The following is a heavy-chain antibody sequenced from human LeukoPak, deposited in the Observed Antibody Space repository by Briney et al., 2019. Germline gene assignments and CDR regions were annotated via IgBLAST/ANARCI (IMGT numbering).Heavy chain of an antibody. CDR2: INPNSGGT. V-gene: IGHV1-2*02. CDR3: AREIDYYMDV. Sequence: GASVKVSCKASGYTFTGYYLHWVRQAPGQGLECMGWINPNSGGTKYVQKSQGRVTMTSDASISTAYMELSSLTSDDTAVYFCAREIDYYMDVWGKGTTVTVSS. CDR1: GYTFTGYY. J-gene: IGHJ6*03.